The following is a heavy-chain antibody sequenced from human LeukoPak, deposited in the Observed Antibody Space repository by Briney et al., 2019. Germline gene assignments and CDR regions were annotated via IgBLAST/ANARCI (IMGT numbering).Heavy chain of an antibody. J-gene: IGHJ4*02. CDR2: IYYSGST. V-gene: IGHV4-30-4*01. D-gene: IGHD2-15*01. Sequence: SQTLSLTCTVSGGSISSGDYYWSWIRQPPGRGLEWIGYIYYSGSTYYNPSLKSRVTISVDTSKNQFSLKLSSVTAADTAVYYCARERSPAATQSYFDYWGQGTLVTVS. CDR1: GGSISSGDYY. CDR3: ARERSPAATQSYFDY.